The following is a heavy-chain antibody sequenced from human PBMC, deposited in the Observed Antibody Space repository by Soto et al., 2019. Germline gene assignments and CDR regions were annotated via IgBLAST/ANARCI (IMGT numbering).Heavy chain of an antibody. Sequence: GGSLRLSCAASGFTFSSYAMSWVRQAPGKGLEWVSAISGSGGSTYYADSVKGRFTISRDNSKNTLYLQMNSLRAEDTAVYYCARDIGLWFGELLSRIPPGPDWGQGTLVTVSS. CDR2: ISGSGGST. J-gene: IGHJ4*02. D-gene: IGHD3-10*01. CDR3: ARDIGLWFGELLSRIPPGPD. V-gene: IGHV3-23*01. CDR1: GFTFSSYA.